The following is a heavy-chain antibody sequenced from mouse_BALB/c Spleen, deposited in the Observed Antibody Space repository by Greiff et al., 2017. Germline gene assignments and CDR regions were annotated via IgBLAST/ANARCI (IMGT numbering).Heavy chain of an antibody. CDR1: GFNIKDYY. V-gene: IGHV14-4*02. CDR2: IDPENGDT. Sequence: VQLQQSGAELVRSGASVKLSCTASGFNIKDYYMHWVKQRPEQGLEWIGWIDPENGDTEYAPKFQGKATMTADTSSNTAYLQLSSLTSEDTAVYYCNPIYYGYLRAMDYWGQGTSVTVSS. J-gene: IGHJ4*01. D-gene: IGHD2-2*01. CDR3: NPIYYGYLRAMDY.